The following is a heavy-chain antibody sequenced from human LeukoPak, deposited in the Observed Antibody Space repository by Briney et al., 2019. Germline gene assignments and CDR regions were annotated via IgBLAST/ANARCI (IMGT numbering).Heavy chain of an antibody. CDR2: ISYDGSNK. V-gene: IGHV3-30*18. D-gene: IGHD6-19*01. CDR1: GFTFSSYG. CDR3: AKERMSGWYRDYYFDY. Sequence: GGSLRLSCAASGFTFSSYGMHWVRQAPGKGLEWVAVISYDGSNKYYADSVKGRFTISRDNSKNTLYLQMNSLRAEDTAVYYCAKERMSGWYRDYYFDYWGQGTLVTVSS. J-gene: IGHJ4*02.